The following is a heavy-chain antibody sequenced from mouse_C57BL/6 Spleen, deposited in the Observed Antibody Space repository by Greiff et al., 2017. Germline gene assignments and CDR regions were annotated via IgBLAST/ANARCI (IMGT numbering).Heavy chain of an antibody. Sequence: EVKLVESGEGLVKPGGSLKLSCAASGFTFSSYALSWVRQTPEKRLEWVAYISSGGDYIYYAATVKGRFTISRDNARNTLYLQMSSLKSEDTAMYYCTRYYDYDDYYAMDYWGQGTSVTVSS. CDR1: GFTFSSYA. CDR3: TRYYDYDDYYAMDY. J-gene: IGHJ4*01. D-gene: IGHD2-4*01. V-gene: IGHV5-9-1*02. CDR2: ISSGGDYI.